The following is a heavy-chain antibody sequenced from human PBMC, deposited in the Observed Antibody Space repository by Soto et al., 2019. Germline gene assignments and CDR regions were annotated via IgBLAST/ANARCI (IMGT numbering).Heavy chain of an antibody. V-gene: IGHV3-23*01. CDR3: AKPSGGSYPESRVFDS. D-gene: IGHD1-26*01. J-gene: IGHJ4*02. CDR1: GFTFYSSA. CDR2: ISTTGGNT. Sequence: PGGSLSLSCAASGFTFYSSAMSWVRQAPGKGLEWVSAISTTGGNTLYADSVKGRFTISRDNSKNTLYLQMNSLRAEDTAIYYCAKPSGGSYPESRVFDSWGQGTRVTVSS.